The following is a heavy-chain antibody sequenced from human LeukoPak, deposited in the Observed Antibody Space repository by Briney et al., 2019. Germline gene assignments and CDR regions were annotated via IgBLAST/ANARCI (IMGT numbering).Heavy chain of an antibody. CDR2: ISGSGTDI. V-gene: IGHV3-11*04. Sequence: GGSLRLSCAASGFTFNNYWMSWIRQAPGKGLECLSYISGSGTDINYADSVRGRFTISRDNAKNLLYLQMNDLRVEDTAVYYCAWTARHLDYWGQGTLVTVSS. D-gene: IGHD5-18*01. CDR3: AWTARHLDY. CDR1: GFTFNNYW. J-gene: IGHJ4*02.